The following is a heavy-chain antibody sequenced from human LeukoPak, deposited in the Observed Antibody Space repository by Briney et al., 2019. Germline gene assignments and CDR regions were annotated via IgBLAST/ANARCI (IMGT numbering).Heavy chain of an antibody. CDR3: ARERVVAATEGFDP. J-gene: IGHJ5*02. V-gene: IGHV1-2*06. D-gene: IGHD2-15*01. CDR2: INPNSGGT. Sequence: ASVKVSCKASGYTFTGYYMHWVRQAPGQGLGWMGRINPNSGGTNYAQKFQGRVTMTRDTSISTAYMELSRLRSDDTAVYYCARERVVAATEGFDPWAQGTLVTVSS. CDR1: GYTFTGYY.